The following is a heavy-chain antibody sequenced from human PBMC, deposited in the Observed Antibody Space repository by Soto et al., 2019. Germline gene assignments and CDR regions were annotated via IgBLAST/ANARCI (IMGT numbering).Heavy chain of an antibody. CDR1: GGSISSGDYY. CDR3: AREVTVGSYFGY. D-gene: IGHD3-16*01. J-gene: IGHJ4*02. CDR2: IYYSGST. Sequence: SETLSLTCTVSGGSISSGDYYWSWIRQPPGKGLEWIGYIYYSGSTYYNPSLKSRVTISVDTSKNQFSLKLSSVTAADTAVYYCAREVTVGSYFGYWGQGTLVTVSS. V-gene: IGHV4-30-4*01.